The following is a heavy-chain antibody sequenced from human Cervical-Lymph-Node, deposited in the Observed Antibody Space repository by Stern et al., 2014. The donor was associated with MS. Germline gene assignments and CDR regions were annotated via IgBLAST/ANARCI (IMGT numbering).Heavy chain of an antibody. V-gene: IGHV1-69*01. D-gene: IGHD3-10*01. Sequence: VQLVQSGADVKKPGSSVRVSCKASGGISWLRQAPGQGLEWMGGIIPFVGTGTVNYAQNFQGRITHIADPSTKPTYMELSSLRFDDTAVYYCARGAGDNWFDPWGQGTLVSVSS. CDR1: GG. CDR2: IIPFVGTGTV. J-gene: IGHJ5*02. CDR3: ARGAGDNWFDP.